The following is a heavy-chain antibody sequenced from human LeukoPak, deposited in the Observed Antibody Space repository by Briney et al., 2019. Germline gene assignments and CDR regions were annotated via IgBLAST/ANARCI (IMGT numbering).Heavy chain of an antibody. D-gene: IGHD6-13*01. V-gene: IGHV3-21*01. CDR1: GFTFGSYS. Sequence: GGSLRLSCVASGFTFGSYSMNWVRQAPGKGLEWVSSISSSSSYIYYADSVKGRFTISRDNAKNSLYLQMNSLRAEDTAVYYCARDWPTIAAAGTIPEYFQHWGQGTLVTVSS. J-gene: IGHJ1*01. CDR2: ISSSSSYI. CDR3: ARDWPTIAAAGTIPEYFQH.